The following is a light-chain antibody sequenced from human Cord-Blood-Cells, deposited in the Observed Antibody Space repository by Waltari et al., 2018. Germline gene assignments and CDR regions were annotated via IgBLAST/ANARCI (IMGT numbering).Light chain of an antibody. Sequence: QSALTQPAPVSGFPGQSITISCTGTSSDVGGYYYVSRYPQHPGQPPKHMIYDVSKWPSGVSSRFFGSHAGSTASLTISGLQAEYEADYYCSSYTSSSTFYVVGTGTKVTVL. CDR2: DVS. V-gene: IGLV2-14*01. CDR3: SSYTSSSTFYV. J-gene: IGLJ1*01. CDR1: SSDVGGYYY.